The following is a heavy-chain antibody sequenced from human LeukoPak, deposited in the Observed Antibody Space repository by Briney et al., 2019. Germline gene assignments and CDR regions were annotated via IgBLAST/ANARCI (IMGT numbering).Heavy chain of an antibody. D-gene: IGHD3-22*01. Sequence: GGSLRLSCAASGFTFSDYALSWVRQAPGKGLEWVSGINWNGGSTGYADSVKGRFTISRDNAKNSLYLQMNSLRAEDTALYYCAREGNYNSSGYYQRNDYWGQGTLVTVSS. J-gene: IGHJ4*02. CDR1: GFTFSDYA. CDR3: AREGNYNSSGYYQRNDY. V-gene: IGHV3-20*04. CDR2: INWNGGST.